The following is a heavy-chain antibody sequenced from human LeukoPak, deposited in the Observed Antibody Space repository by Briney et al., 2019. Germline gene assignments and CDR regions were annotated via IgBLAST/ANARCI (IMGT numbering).Heavy chain of an antibody. J-gene: IGHJ6*02. V-gene: IGHV1-24*01. CDR2: FDPEDGET. CDR1: GYTLTELS. D-gene: IGHD3-10*01. Sequence: ASVKVSCKVSGYTLTELSMHWVRQAPGKGLEWMGGFDPEDGETIYTQKFQGRVTMTEDTSTDTAYMELSSLRSEDTAVYYCATVKLWFGELSTYGMDVWGQGTTVTVS. CDR3: ATVKLWFGELSTYGMDV.